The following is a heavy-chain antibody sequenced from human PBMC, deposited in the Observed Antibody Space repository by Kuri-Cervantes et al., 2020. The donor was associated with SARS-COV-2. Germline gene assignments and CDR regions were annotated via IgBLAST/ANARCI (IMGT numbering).Heavy chain of an antibody. J-gene: IGHJ4*02. Sequence: GGSLRLSCAASGFTFSSYAMSWVRQAPGKGLEWVSAISGSGGSTYYADSVKGRFTLSRDNAKNSLYLQMNSMRDEDTAGEDWATGSRGDYSYEVEDWGQGTLGTGAS. CDR1: GFTFSSYA. V-gene: IGHV3-23*01. CDR3: ATGSRGDYSYEVED. D-gene: IGHD3-22*01. CDR2: ISGSGGST.